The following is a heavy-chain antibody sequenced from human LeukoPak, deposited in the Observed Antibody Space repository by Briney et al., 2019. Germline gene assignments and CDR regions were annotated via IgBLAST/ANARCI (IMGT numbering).Heavy chain of an antibody. CDR1: GGTFSSYA. CDR2: IIPIFGTA. CDR3: ARGHNDFWSGYPFDY. D-gene: IGHD3-3*01. J-gene: IGHJ4*02. Sequence: SVKVSCKASGGTFSSYAISWVRQAPGQGLEWMGRIIPIFGTANYAQKFQGRVAITTDESTSTAYMELSSLRSEDTAVYYCARGHNDFWSGYPFDYWGQGTLVTVSS. V-gene: IGHV1-69*05.